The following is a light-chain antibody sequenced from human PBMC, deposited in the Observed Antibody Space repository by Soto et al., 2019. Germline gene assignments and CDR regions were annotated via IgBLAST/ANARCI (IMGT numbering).Light chain of an antibody. CDR2: GAF. J-gene: IGKJ1*01. CDR3: QQYNDWPLT. V-gene: IGKV3-15*01. CDR1: QSVSSN. Sequence: EILMTQSPVTLSVSPGERATLSCRASQSVSSNLAWYQQKPGQAPSLLIYGAFTRATGIPARFSGTGSGTEFTLTISSLQSEDFEFYYCQQYNDWPLTFGQGTKVDIK.